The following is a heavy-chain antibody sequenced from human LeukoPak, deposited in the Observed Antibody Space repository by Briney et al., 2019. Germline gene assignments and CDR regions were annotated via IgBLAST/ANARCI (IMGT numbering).Heavy chain of an antibody. J-gene: IGHJ4*02. CDR2: MNPNSGNT. Sequence: ASVKVSCKASGYTFTSYDINWVRQATGQGLEWMGWMNPNSGNTGYAQKFQGRVTMTRNTSISTAYMGLSSLRSEDTAVYYCARGGPYCSGGSCYSDTFDYWGQGTLVTVSS. CDR3: ARGGPYCSGGSCYSDTFDY. CDR1: GYTFTSYD. D-gene: IGHD2-15*01. V-gene: IGHV1-8*01.